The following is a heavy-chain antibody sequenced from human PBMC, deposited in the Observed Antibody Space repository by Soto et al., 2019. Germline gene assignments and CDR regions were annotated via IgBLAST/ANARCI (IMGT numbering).Heavy chain of an antibody. CDR3: AKDIYGSGSYTLDY. J-gene: IGHJ4*02. D-gene: IGHD3-10*01. CDR2: ISYDGSNK. CDR1: GFTFSSYG. V-gene: IGHV3-30*18. Sequence: QVQLVESGGGVVQPGRSLRLSCAASGFTFSSYGMHWVRQAPGKGLEWVAVISYDGSNKYYADSVKGRFTISRDNSKNTLYLQMNSLRAEDTAVYYCAKDIYGSGSYTLDYWGQGTLVTVSS.